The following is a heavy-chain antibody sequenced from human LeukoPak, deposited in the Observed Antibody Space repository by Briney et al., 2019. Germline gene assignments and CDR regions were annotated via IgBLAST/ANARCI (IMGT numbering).Heavy chain of an antibody. CDR2: ISYDGSNK. J-gene: IGHJ4*02. CDR3: ARDASGYYYDPSYHFDY. V-gene: IGHV3-30-3*01. CDR1: GFTFSSYA. Sequence: GGSLRLSCAASGFTFSSYAMHWVRQAPGKGLEWVAVISYDGSNKYYADSVKGRFTISRDNSKNTLYLQMNSLRAEDTAVYYCARDASGYYYDPSYHFDYWSQGTLVTISS. D-gene: IGHD3-22*01.